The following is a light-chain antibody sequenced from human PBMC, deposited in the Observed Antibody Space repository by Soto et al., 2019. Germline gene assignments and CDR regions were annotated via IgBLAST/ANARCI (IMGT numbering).Light chain of an antibody. J-gene: IGKJ4*01. Sequence: EVVMRQSPATLFDSPGEGAPLSCRASQGIGDTLAWYQHKPGQTPRLLIYDTSTRATGVPTRFSASRSGAEFTLNIHSLQSEDFALYWCQQYDNWPPTFVGGTMVDIQ. CDR2: DTS. CDR3: QQYDNWPPT. CDR1: QGIGDT. V-gene: IGKV3-15*01.